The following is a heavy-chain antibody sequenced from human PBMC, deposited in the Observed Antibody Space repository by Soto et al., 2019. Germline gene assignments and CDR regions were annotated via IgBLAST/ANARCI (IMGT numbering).Heavy chain of an antibody. V-gene: IGHV4-39*01. CDR2: IYYSGST. D-gene: IGHD3-10*01. Sequence: PSETQSLTCTVSGGSVSSGSYYWSWIRQPPGKGLEWIGSIYYSGSTYYNPSLKSRVTISVDTSKNQFSLKLSSVTAADTAVYYCAISSMVRGVIIDPYYFDYWGQGTLVTVSS. J-gene: IGHJ4*02. CDR3: AISSMVRGVIIDPYYFDY. CDR1: GGSVSSGSYY.